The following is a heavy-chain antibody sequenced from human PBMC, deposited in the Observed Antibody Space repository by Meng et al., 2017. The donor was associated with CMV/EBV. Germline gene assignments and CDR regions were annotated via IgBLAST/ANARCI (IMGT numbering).Heavy chain of an antibody. V-gene: IGHV3-21*01. D-gene: IGHD3-16*02. J-gene: IGHJ6*02. CDR1: GFTFSSYS. Sequence: GESLKISCAASGFTFSSYSMNWVRQAPGKGLEWVSSISSSSSDIYYADSVKGRFTISRDNAKNSLYLQMNSLRAEDTAVYYCARDFILSGNYYYYYGMDVWGQGTTVTVSS. CDR3: ARDFILSGNYYYYYGMDV. CDR2: ISSSSSDI.